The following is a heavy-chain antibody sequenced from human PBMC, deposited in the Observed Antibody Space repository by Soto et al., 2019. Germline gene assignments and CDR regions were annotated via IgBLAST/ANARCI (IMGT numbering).Heavy chain of an antibody. J-gene: IGHJ6*02. CDR1: GFPFSTSA. Sequence: EVQLLESGGGLVQPGGSLRLSCAASGFPFSTSAMNWVRQAPGKGLEWVSIISASSDAAYYAESVKGRFASSRDNSKNTLYLQMNSWRAEDTAVYYCAKYSGRYTVDNGLRLWGQGPTVTVS. D-gene: IGHD1-26*01. V-gene: IGHV3-23*01. CDR3: AKYSGRYTVDNGLRL. CDR2: ISASSDAA.